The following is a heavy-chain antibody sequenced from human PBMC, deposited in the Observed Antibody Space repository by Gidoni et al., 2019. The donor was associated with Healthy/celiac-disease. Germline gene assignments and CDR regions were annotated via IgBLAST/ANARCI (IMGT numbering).Heavy chain of an antibody. D-gene: IGHD6-13*01. J-gene: IGHJ5*02. CDR2: ISADNGNT. CDR1: GYTFTSYG. Sequence: QAQLVQSGAEVKKPGASGKVSCQAAGYTFTSYGISCVRQASAQGLEWMGWISADNGNTNYAQKLQVRVTMTTDTTTSTAYMELRSLRADDTAVYYCARDRAAAQQYNWFDTWGQGTLVTVSS. CDR3: ARDRAAAQQYNWFDT. V-gene: IGHV1-18*01.